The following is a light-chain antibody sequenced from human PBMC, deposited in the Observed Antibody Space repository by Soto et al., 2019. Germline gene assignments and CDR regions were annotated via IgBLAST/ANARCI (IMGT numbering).Light chain of an antibody. Sequence: EIVLTQSPGTLSLSPGERATLSCRASQSISSSYLAWYQQKPGQALRLLIYGASNRATGIPDRFSGSGFGTDFTLTISRLEPEDFAVYYCQQYADSGTFGQGTKVEIK. V-gene: IGKV3-20*01. CDR3: QQYADSGT. CDR2: GAS. CDR1: QSISSSY. J-gene: IGKJ1*01.